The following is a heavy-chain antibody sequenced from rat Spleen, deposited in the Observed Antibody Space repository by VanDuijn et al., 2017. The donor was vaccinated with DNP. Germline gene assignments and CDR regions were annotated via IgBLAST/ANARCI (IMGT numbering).Heavy chain of an antibody. CDR2: INSAGNN. V-gene: IGHV3-3*01. CDR1: GHSITDSYR. CDR3: ASTQFSGDVNWFAY. Sequence: EVQLQESGPGLVKPSQSLSLTCSVTGHSITDSYRWNWIRKFPGNKLEWMGYINSAGNNRYSPSLKSRISITRDTSKNQFFLQVNSVTAEDTDTYYCASTQFSGDVNWFAYWGQGTLVTVSS. J-gene: IGHJ3*01. D-gene: IGHD1-1*01.